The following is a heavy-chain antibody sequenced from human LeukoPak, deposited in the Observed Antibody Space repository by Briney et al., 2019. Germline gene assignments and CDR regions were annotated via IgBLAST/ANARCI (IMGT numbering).Heavy chain of an antibody. CDR1: GYSISSGYY. D-gene: IGHD5-12*01. CDR2: IYHSGST. J-gene: IGHJ6*02. Sequence: PSETLSLTCTVSGYSISSGYYWGWIRQPPGKGLEWIGSIYHSGSTYYNPSLKSRVTISVDTSKNQFSLKLSSVTAADTAVYYCARDSGYDLSYGMDVWGQGTTVTVSS. CDR3: ARDSGYDLSYGMDV. V-gene: IGHV4-38-2*02.